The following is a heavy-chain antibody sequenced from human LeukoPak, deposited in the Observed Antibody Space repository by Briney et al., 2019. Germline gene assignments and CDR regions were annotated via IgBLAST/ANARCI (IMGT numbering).Heavy chain of an antibody. CDR1: GGTVRSYA. CDR3: ARGLDDSSVYYPPGFDY. D-gene: IGHD3-22*01. Sequence: SVKVSCKASGGTVRSYAVSWMRQAPGQGLEWMGGITPMFGTANYAQNFQDRVTITADDSTSTAYMELSGLTSEDTAVYYCARGLDDSSVYYPPGFDYWGQGTLVTVSS. J-gene: IGHJ4*02. CDR2: ITPMFGTA. V-gene: IGHV1-69*13.